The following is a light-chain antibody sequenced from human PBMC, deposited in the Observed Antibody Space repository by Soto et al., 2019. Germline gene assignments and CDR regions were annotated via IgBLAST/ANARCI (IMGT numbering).Light chain of an antibody. CDR2: SAS. V-gene: IGKV1-27*01. CDR1: QSISNY. CDR3: LKAKRAPLT. J-gene: IGKJ1*01. Sequence: DIQMTQSPYSLSASVGDRVTIACRASQSISNYLAWYQQKPGKVPQLLIYSASTLESGVPDRFSGSGSGTDFTLTISSLEAEDVAVYFCLKAKRAPLTFGQGTKVDIK.